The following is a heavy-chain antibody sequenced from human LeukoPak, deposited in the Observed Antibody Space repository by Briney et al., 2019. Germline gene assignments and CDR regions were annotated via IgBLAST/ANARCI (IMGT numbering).Heavy chain of an antibody. CDR2: ISYDGSNK. Sequence: GGSLRLSCAASGFTFSSYAMHWVRQAPGKGLEWVAVISYDGSNKYYADSVKGRFTIFRDNSKNTLYLQMNSLRAEDTAVYYCARGMIVVVTATNFDYWGQGTLVTVSS. J-gene: IGHJ4*02. CDR3: ARGMIVVVTATNFDY. V-gene: IGHV3-30-3*01. D-gene: IGHD3-22*01. CDR1: GFTFSSYA.